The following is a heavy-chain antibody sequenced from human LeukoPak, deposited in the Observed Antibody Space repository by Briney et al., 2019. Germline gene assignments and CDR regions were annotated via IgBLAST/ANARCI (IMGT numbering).Heavy chain of an antibody. CDR3: TRRGNDSRVDY. V-gene: IGHV3-73*01. D-gene: IGHD3-22*01. J-gene: IGHJ4*02. CDR1: GFTFSGSA. CDR2: IRSKANSYAT. Sequence: AGGSLRPSCAASGFTFSGSAMHWVRQASGKGLEWVGRIRSKANSYATAYAASVKGRFTISRDDSKHTAYLQMNSLKTEDTAVYYGTRRGNDSRVDYWGQGTLVTVSS.